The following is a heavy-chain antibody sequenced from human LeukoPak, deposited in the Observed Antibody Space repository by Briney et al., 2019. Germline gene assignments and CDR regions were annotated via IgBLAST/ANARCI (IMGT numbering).Heavy chain of an antibody. CDR3: AKWGDYDILTGYYDPDY. Sequence: GASLRLSCAASGFTFKNYAMSWVRQAPGKGLKWVSAITGSGGTTFYADSVKGRFTISGDNSKNPLYLQMNSLRAEDTAVYYCAKWGDYDILTGYYDPDYWGQGTLVTVSS. CDR2: ITGSGGTT. CDR1: GFTFKNYA. J-gene: IGHJ4*02. V-gene: IGHV3-23*01. D-gene: IGHD3-9*01.